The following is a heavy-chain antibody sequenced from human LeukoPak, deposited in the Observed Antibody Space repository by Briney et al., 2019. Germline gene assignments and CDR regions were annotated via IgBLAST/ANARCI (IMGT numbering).Heavy chain of an antibody. Sequence: SETLSLTCAVYGGSFGGYYWSWIRQPPGKGLEWIGEINHSGSTNYNPPLKSRVTISVDTSKNQFSLKLSSVTAADTAVYYCARATELSSSWYYFDYWGQGTLVTVSS. CDR2: INHSGST. J-gene: IGHJ4*02. V-gene: IGHV4-34*01. D-gene: IGHD6-13*01. CDR1: GGSFGGYY. CDR3: ARATELSSSWYYFDY.